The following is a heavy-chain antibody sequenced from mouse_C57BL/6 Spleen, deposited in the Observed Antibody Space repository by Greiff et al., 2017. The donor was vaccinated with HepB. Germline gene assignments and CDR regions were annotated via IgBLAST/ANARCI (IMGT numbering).Heavy chain of an antibody. V-gene: IGHV5-17*01. Sequence: EVHLVESGGGLVKPGGSLKLSCAASGFTFSDYGMHWVRQAPEKGLEWVAYISSGSSTIYYADTVKGRFTISRDNAKNTLFLQMTSLRSEDTAMYYCARPKSYGNYPYAMDYWGQGTSVTVSS. CDR2: ISSGSSTI. J-gene: IGHJ4*01. CDR3: ARPKSYGNYPYAMDY. D-gene: IGHD2-1*01. CDR1: GFTFSDYG.